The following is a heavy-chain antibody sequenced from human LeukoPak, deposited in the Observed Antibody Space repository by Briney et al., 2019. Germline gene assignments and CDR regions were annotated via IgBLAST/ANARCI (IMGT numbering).Heavy chain of an antibody. CDR3: ARAGGSSHTNWFDP. CDR2: IYYSGST. V-gene: IGHV4-59*01. Sequence: PSGTLSLTCTVSGGSISSYYWSWIRQPPGKGLEWIGYIYYSGSTNYNPSLKSRVTISVDTSKNQFSLKLSSVTAADTAVYYCARAGGSSHTNWFDPWGQGTLVTVSS. D-gene: IGHD1-26*01. J-gene: IGHJ5*02. CDR1: GGSISSYY.